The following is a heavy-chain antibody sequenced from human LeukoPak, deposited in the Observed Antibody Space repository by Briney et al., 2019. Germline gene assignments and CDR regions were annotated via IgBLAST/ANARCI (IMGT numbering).Heavy chain of an antibody. CDR3: ANEGGLFDY. CDR2: ISSSSSYI. D-gene: IGHD5-12*01. CDR1: GFTFSSYA. Sequence: PGGSLRLSCAASGFTFSSYAMSWVRQAPGKGLEWVSSISSSSSYIYYADSVKGRFTISRDNAKNSLYLQMNSLRAEDTAVYYCANEGGLFDYWGQGTLVTVSS. J-gene: IGHJ4*02. V-gene: IGHV3-21*01.